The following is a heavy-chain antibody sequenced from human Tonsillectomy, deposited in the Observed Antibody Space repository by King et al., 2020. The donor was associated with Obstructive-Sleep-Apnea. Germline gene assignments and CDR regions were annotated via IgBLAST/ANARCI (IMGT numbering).Heavy chain of an antibody. CDR2: IWYDGSNK. Sequence: VQLVESGGVVVQPGRSLRLSCAASGFTFSSYGMHWVRQAPGKWLEWVAVIWYDGSNKYYADSVKGRFTISRDNSKNTLYLQMNSRRAEDTAVFYCAGRKRVDYYDSSGYYYVDYWGQGTLVTVSS. V-gene: IGHV3-33*01. CDR3: AGRKRVDYYDSSGYYYVDY. D-gene: IGHD3-22*01. J-gene: IGHJ4*02. CDR1: GFTFSSYG.